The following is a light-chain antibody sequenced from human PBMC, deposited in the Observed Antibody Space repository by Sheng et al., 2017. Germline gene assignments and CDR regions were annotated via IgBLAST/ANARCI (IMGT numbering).Light chain of an antibody. CDR3: SSYAGNNNFXV. V-gene: IGLV2-8*01. Sequence: QSALTQPPSASGSPGQSVTISCTGTSSDIGAYNYVSWYQQYPGKAPKLMLYEVSERPSGVPDRFSGSKSGNTASLTVSGLQAEDEAYYYCSSYAGNNNFXVFGTGTKVTVL. J-gene: IGLJ1*01. CDR1: SSDIGAYNY. CDR2: EVS.